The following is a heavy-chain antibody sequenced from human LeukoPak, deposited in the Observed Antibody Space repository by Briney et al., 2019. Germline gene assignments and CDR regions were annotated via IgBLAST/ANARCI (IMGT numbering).Heavy chain of an antibody. J-gene: IGHJ3*02. V-gene: IGHV4-59*08. CDR3: ARKGFRDAFDI. Sequence: SETLSLTCTVSGVSISSYYWSWIRQPPGKGLEWIGYIYYSGSTNYNPSLKSRVTISVDTSKNQFSLKLSSVTAADTAVYYCARKGFRDAFDIWGQGTMVTVSS. CDR1: GVSISSYY. CDR2: IYYSGST. D-gene: IGHD1-14*01.